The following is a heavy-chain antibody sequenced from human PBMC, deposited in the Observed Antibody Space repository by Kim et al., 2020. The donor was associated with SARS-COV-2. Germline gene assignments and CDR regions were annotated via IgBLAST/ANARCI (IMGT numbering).Heavy chain of an antibody. CDR3: ARGRDYGFDY. D-gene: IGHD3-16*01. V-gene: IGHV4-34*01. J-gene: IGHJ4*02. CDR1: GGSFSGYY. CDR2: INHSGST. Sequence: SETLSLTCAVYGGSFSGYYWSWIRQPPGKGLEWIGEINHSGSTNYNPSLKSRVTISVDTSKNQFSLKLSSVTAADTAVYYCARGRDYGFDYWGQGTLVTV.